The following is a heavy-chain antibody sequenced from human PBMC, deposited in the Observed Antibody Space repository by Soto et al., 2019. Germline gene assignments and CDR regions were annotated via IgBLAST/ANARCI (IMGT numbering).Heavy chain of an antibody. J-gene: IGHJ4*02. CDR3: ARDRVFGATPGYFDY. D-gene: IGHD3-16*01. CDR1: GGSISSGGYY. Sequence: SETLSLTCTVSGGSISSGGYYWSWIRQHPGKGLEWIGYIYYSGSTYYNPSLKSRVTISVDTSKNQFSLKLSSVTAADTAVYYCARDRVFGATPGYFDYWGQGTLVTVSS. V-gene: IGHV4-31*03. CDR2: IYYSGST.